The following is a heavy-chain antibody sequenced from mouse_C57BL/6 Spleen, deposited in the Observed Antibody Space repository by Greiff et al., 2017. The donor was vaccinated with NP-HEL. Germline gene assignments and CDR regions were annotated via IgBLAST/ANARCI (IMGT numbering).Heavy chain of an antibody. CDR1: GYAFSSSW. CDR3: AREDLAWFAY. V-gene: IGHV1-82*01. CDR2: IYPGDGDT. Sequence: SGPELVKPGASVKISCKASGYAFSSSWMNWVKQRPGKGLEWIGRIYPGDGDTNYNGKFKGKATLTADKSSSTAYMQLSSLTSEDSAVYFCAREDLAWFAYWGQGTLVTVSA. J-gene: IGHJ3*01.